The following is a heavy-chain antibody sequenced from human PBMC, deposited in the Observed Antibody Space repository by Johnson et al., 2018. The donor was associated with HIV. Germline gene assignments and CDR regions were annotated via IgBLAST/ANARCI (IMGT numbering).Heavy chain of an antibody. D-gene: IGHD3-10*01. CDR3: ARDQTYSFDI. CDR2: ISYDGSNK. CDR1: GFTFSDYY. Sequence: VQLVESGGGLVKPGGSLRLSCAASGFTFSDYYMSWIRQAPGKGPEWVACISYDGSNKYYADSVKGRFTISRDNSKNTLYLQMNSLRAEDTAVYYCARDQTYSFDIWGQGTMVTVSS. V-gene: IGHV3-30-3*01. J-gene: IGHJ3*02.